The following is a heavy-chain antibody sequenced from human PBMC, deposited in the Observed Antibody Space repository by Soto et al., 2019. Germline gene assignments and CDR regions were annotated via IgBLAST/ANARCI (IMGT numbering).Heavy chain of an antibody. D-gene: IGHD2-15*01. CDR1: GGSISSGDYY. Sequence: SETLSLTCTVSGGSISSGDYYWSWIRQPPGKGLEWIGYIYYSGSTYYNPSLKSRVTISVDTSKNQFSLKLSSVTAADTAVYYCARDLNGYCSGGSCYDWFDPWGQGTLVTVSS. CDR3: ARDLNGYCSGGSCYDWFDP. CDR2: IYYSGST. V-gene: IGHV4-30-4*01. J-gene: IGHJ5*02.